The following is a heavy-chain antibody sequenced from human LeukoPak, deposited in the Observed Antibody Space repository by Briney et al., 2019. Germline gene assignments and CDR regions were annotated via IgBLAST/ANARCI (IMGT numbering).Heavy chain of an antibody. CDR1: GFTFSSYA. Sequence: GGSLRLSCAASGFTFSSYAMSWVRQAPGKGLEWVSAISGSGGSTYYADSVKGRFTISRDNSKNTLYLQMNSLRAEDTAVYYCARDRLMMSSTMGFWGQGTLVTVSS. CDR2: ISGSGGST. CDR3: ARDRLMMSSTMGF. J-gene: IGHJ4*02. D-gene: IGHD2-2*01. V-gene: IGHV3-23*01.